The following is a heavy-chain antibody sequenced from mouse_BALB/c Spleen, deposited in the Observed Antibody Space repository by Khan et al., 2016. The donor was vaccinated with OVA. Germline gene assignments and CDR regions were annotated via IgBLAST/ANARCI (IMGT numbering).Heavy chain of an antibody. D-gene: IGHD2-14*01. V-gene: IGHV9-3-1*01. CDR2: INTYTEDP. CDR1: GYTFRNNG. Sequence: QIQLVQSGPELKKPGETVKISCKASGYTFRNNGMNWVKQTPGKGLKWMGWINTYTEDPTYADDFKGRFAFSLETSADTAYLQINNLKNEDTATYFCARVGYNGTMDSWGQGTSVTVSS. J-gene: IGHJ4*01. CDR3: ARVGYNGTMDS.